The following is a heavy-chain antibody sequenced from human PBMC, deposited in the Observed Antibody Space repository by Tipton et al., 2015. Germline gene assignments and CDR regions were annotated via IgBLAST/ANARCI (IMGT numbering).Heavy chain of an antibody. V-gene: IGHV4-61*01. Sequence: TLSLTCTVSGGSVSSGYHYWSWIRQPPGKGLQWIGYMYSSGTTKNNPSLEGRVTISVDTSKNQFYLDLTSVTAADTAVYYCARGGNNWFDPWGQGTLVTVSS. J-gene: IGHJ5*02. CDR2: MYSSGTT. CDR1: GGSVSSGYHY. D-gene: IGHD6-25*01. CDR3: ARGGNNWFDP.